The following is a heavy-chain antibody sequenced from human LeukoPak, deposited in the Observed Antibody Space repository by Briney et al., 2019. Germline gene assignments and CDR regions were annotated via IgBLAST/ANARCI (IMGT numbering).Heavy chain of an antibody. CDR2: IYTSGST. V-gene: IGHV4-4*07. CDR1: GGSISTYF. Sequence: SETLSLTCTVSGGSISTYFWSWIRQPAGKGLEWIGRIYTSGSTDYNPSLKSRVTLSVDTSKNQFSLKLSSVTAADTAVYYCARGASGNYHYFDYWGQGTLVTVSS. J-gene: IGHJ4*02. CDR3: ARGASGNYHYFDY. D-gene: IGHD1-26*01.